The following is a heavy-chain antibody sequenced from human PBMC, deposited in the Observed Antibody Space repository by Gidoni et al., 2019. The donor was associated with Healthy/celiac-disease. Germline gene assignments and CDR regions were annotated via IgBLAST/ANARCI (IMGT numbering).Heavy chain of an antibody. CDR1: CGTCDRYA. CDR2: FIPIIGIA. J-gene: IGHJ4*02. Sequence: QVQLVQSGAEVKKPGSSVKVPCKASCGTCDRYAFSWVGQAPGQGLEWMGRFIPIIGIANDAQKCQVRVTITADKSTSTAYMERSSLRAEDTAVYYCAIRDIAVAGTGDYWGQGTLVTVSS. CDR3: AIRDIAVAGTGDY. D-gene: IGHD6-19*01. V-gene: IGHV1-69*04.